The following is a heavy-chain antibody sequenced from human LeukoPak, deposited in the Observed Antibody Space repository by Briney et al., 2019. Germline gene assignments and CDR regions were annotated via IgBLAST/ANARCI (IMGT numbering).Heavy chain of an antibody. D-gene: IGHD3-10*01. V-gene: IGHV7-4-1*02. CDR1: GYTFTSYA. CDR2: INTNTGNP. CDR3: ARDGGPILWFGDRNWFDP. Sequence: ASVKVSCKASGYTFTSYAMNWVRQGPGQGLEWMGWINTNTGNPTYAQGFTGRFVFSLDTSVSTAYLQISSLKAEDTAVYYCARDGGPILWFGDRNWFDPWGQGTLVTVSS. J-gene: IGHJ5*02.